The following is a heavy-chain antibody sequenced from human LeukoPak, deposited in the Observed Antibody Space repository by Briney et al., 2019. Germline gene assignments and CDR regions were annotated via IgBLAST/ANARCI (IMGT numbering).Heavy chain of an antibody. CDR3: AKDLTGSIDY. Sequence: PGGSLRLSCAASGFTFSSFLMHWVRQDPGKGLVWVSLINNDGSATRYADSVKGRFTISRDNAKNTLYLQMNSLRAEDTAVYFCAKDLTGSIDYWGQGTLVSVSS. V-gene: IGHV3-74*01. J-gene: IGHJ4*02. CDR2: INNDGSAT. CDR1: GFTFSSFL. D-gene: IGHD3-9*01.